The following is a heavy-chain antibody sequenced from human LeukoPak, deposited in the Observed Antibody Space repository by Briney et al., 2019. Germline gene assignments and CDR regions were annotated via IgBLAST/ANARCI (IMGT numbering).Heavy chain of an antibody. CDR2: MEQDGTEK. D-gene: IGHD6-6*01. J-gene: IGHJ4*02. Sequence: GGSLRLSCAASGFTFSSYWMSWVRQAPGEGLEWVANMEQDGTEKSYMDSVNGRFSIFRDNAKNSLYLQMNALRAEATAAYYCAGDVRPDYWGQGTLVTVST. V-gene: IGHV3-7*04. CDR1: GFTFSSYW. CDR3: AGDVRPDY.